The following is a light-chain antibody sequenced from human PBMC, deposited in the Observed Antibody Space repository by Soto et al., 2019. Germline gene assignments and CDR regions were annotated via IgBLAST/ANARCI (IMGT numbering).Light chain of an antibody. CDR3: QQYYSYSWT. Sequence: IRMTQSPSSLSASTGDRVTITCRASQGISSYLAWYQQKPGKAPKLLIYAASTLQSGVPSRFSGSGSGTDFTLTISCLQSEDFATYYCQQYYSYSWTFGQGTKVDIK. CDR1: QGISSY. V-gene: IGKV1-8*01. J-gene: IGKJ1*01. CDR2: AAS.